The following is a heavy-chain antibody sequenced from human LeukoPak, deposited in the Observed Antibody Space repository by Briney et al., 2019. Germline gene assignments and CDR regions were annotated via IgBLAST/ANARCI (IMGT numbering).Heavy chain of an antibody. V-gene: IGHV1-2*02. CDR1: GYTFTGYY. D-gene: IGHD6-13*01. J-gene: IGHJ5*02. CDR2: INPNSGGA. Sequence: ASVKVSCKASGYTFTGYYMHWVRQAPGQGLEWMGWINPNSGGANCAQTFQGRVTMTRDTSISTAYMELSRLRSDDTAVYYCARDPGGVIAAAGTTDWFDPWGQGTLVTVSS. CDR3: ARDPGGVIAAAGTTDWFDP.